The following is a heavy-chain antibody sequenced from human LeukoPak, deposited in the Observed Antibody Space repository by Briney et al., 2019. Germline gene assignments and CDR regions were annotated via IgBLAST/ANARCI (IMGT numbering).Heavy chain of an antibody. Sequence: GGSLRLSCVASRFTFSNYWMSWVRQAPGKGLEWVADINQDGSKKRYADSMKGRFTVSRDNAKESLYLQLNSLRAEDTAVYYCAKWGPYCVGDYCPALDSWGPGTLVTVSS. CDR2: INQDGSKK. CDR1: RFTFSNYW. V-gene: IGHV3-7*01. J-gene: IGHJ4*02. D-gene: IGHD2-21*02. CDR3: AKWGPYCVGDYCPALDS.